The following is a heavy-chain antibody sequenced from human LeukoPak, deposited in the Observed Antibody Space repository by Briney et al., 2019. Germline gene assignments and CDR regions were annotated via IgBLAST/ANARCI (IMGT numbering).Heavy chain of an antibody. CDR1: GFTFGDYS. V-gene: IGHV3-49*03. D-gene: IGHD5-18*01. CDR3: TSNPGYSYGSLDAFDI. Sequence: GGPLRLSCTASGFTFGDYSMSWFRRAPGKGLEWVGFIRSKAYGGTTEYAASVKGRFTISRDDSRGIAYLQMNSLETEDTAVYYCTSNPGYSYGSLDAFDIWGQGTMVTVSS. CDR2: IRSKAYGGTT. J-gene: IGHJ3*02.